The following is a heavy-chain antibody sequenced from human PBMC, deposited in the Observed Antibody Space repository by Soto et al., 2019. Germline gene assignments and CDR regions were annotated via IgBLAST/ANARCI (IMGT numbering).Heavy chain of an antibody. CDR2: TYYTGTT. Sequence: QLQLQESGPGLVRPSETLSLTCTVSGGSISSYYWSWIRHPPGKGLEWIGFTYYTGTTNYNFSLKSRVTISVDRSKNLLSLKLISVTAADTAGYYCARHDDFWSGGFDPWGQGTLVTVSS. V-gene: IGHV4-59*08. J-gene: IGHJ5*02. D-gene: IGHD3-3*01. CDR3: ARHDDFWSGGFDP. CDR1: GGSISSYY.